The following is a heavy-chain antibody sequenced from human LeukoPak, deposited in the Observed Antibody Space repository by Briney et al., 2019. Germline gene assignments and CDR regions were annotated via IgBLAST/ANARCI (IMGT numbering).Heavy chain of an antibody. CDR2: INPSGGST. CDR1: GYTFTSYY. J-gene: IGHJ3*02. D-gene: IGHD3-22*01. CDR3: AREAPYYDSSGYPGAFDI. V-gene: IGHV1-46*01. Sequence: ASVKVSCKASGYTFTSYYMHWVRQAPGQGLEWMGIINPSGGSTSYAQKFQGRVTMTRDTSTSTVYMELSSLRSEDTAVYYCAREAPYYDSSGYPGAFDIWGQGTMVTVSS.